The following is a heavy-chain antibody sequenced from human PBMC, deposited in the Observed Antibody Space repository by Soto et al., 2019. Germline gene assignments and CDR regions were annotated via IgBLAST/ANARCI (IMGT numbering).Heavy chain of an antibody. Sequence: GGSLRLSXAASGFTFRSYIMNWVRQAPGKGLEWVSYISSDGKTTYYADSVKGRFAVSRDNAKNSLYLQMNNLTAADTAFYYCAVRGVLTSFDYWGQGALVTVSS. D-gene: IGHD3-10*01. CDR1: GFTFRSYI. V-gene: IGHV3-48*01. J-gene: IGHJ4*02. CDR2: ISSDGKTT. CDR3: AVRGVLTSFDY.